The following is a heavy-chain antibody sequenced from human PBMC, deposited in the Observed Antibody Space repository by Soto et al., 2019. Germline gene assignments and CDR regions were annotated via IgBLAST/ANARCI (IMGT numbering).Heavy chain of an antibody. J-gene: IGHJ4*02. CDR3: AREGFYTSDFDY. CDR2: IYPDDSDT. V-gene: IGHV5-51*01. Sequence: GESLKISCQGFGYSFTTYWIGWVRQMPGKGLEWMGIIYPDDSDTKYSPSFQGQVTLSADKSINTAYLQWTSLKASDTAIYYCAREGFYTSDFDYWGQGTLVTVSS. CDR1: GYSFTTYW. D-gene: IGHD4-4*01.